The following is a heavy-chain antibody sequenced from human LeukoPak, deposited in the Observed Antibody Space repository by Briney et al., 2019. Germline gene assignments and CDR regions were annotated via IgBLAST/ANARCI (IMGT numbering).Heavy chain of an antibody. Sequence: PSETLSLTCTVSGGSISSGGYYWSWIRQHPGEGLEWIGYIYYSGSTYYNPSLKSRVTISVDTSKNQFSLKLSSVTAADTAVYYCARYSSSSRVFDYWGQGTLVTVSS. D-gene: IGHD6-6*01. CDR2: IYYSGST. V-gene: IGHV4-31*03. CDR3: ARYSSSSRVFDY. J-gene: IGHJ4*02. CDR1: GGSISSGGYY.